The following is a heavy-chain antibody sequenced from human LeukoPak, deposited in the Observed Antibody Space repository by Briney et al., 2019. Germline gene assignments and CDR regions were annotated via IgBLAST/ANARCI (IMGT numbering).Heavy chain of an antibody. J-gene: IGHJ4*02. CDR2: IYYSGST. Sequence: NPSETLSLTCTVSGGSISSSSYYWGWIRQPPGKGLEWIGSIYYSGSTYYNPSLKSRVTISVDTSKNQFSLKLSSVTAADTAVYYCATGGIDSIDYWGQGTLVTVSS. D-gene: IGHD3-22*01. CDR1: GGSISSSSYY. CDR3: ATGGIDSIDY. V-gene: IGHV4-39*01.